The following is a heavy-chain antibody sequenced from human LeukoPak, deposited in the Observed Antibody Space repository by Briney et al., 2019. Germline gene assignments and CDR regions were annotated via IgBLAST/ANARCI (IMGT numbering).Heavy chain of an antibody. CDR3: ASLGYCSSTSCSGDY. CDR2: INHSGST. V-gene: IGHV4-34*01. Sequence: PSETLSLTCAVYGXSFSGYYWSWIRQPPGKGLEWIGEINHSGSTNYNPSLKSRVTISVDTSKNQFSLKLSSVTAADTAVYYCASLGYCSSTSCSGDYWGQGTLVTVSS. CDR1: GXSFSGYY. J-gene: IGHJ4*02. D-gene: IGHD2-2*01.